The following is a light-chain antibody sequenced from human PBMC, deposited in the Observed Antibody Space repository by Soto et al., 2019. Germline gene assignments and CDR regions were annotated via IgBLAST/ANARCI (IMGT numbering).Light chain of an antibody. Sequence: DIHITQSPSTLSASVGDRVTITCRASQSILSWLAWYQHKPGKAPKLLIYDASSLESGVPSRFSGSRSGTEFTLTISSLQPDDIATYYCQQYDTYWTFGQGTKVDI. CDR3: QQYDTYWT. CDR1: QSILSW. CDR2: DAS. V-gene: IGKV1-5*01. J-gene: IGKJ1*01.